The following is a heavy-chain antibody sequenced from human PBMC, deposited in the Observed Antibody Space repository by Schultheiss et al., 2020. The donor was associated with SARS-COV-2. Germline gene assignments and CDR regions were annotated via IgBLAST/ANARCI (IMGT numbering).Heavy chain of an antibody. CDR1: GFSLSTSGMC. D-gene: IGHD4-11*01. CDR3: ARLSNCLNDAFDI. CDR2: IFSNDEK. V-gene: IGHV2-70*01. J-gene: IGHJ3*02. Sequence: SGPTLVKPTQTLTLTCTFSGFSLSTSGMCVSWIRQPPGKALEWLAHIFSNDEKSYSTSLKSRLTITKDTSKNQVVLTMTNMDPVDTATYYCARLSNCLNDAFDIWGQGTTVTVSS.